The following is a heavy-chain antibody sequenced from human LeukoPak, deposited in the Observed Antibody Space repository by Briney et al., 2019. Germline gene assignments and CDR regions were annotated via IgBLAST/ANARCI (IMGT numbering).Heavy chain of an antibody. CDR2: FDPEDGET. Sequence: ASVKVSCKVSGYTLTELSMHWVRQAPGKGLEWMGGFDPEDGETIYAQKFQGRVTMNEDTSTDTAYMELSSLRSGDTAVYYCATLNYYGSGSYYNYGMDVWGQGTTVTVSS. D-gene: IGHD3-10*01. J-gene: IGHJ6*02. CDR3: ATLNYYGSGSYYNYGMDV. CDR1: GYTLTELS. V-gene: IGHV1-24*01.